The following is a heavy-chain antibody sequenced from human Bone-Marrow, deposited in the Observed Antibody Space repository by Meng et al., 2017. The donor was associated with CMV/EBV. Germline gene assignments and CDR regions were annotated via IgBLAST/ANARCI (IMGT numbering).Heavy chain of an antibody. D-gene: IGHD3-22*01. Sequence: GESLKISCAASGFTFSSYEMNWVRQAPGKGLEWVAFTRFDGRFTYYPDSVKGRFTISRDNSRNTLFLQMNSLRAEDTALYYCAKASSIVVVDMDGWGQGTLVTVYS. CDR1: GFTFSSYE. V-gene: IGHV3-30*02. CDR3: AKASSIVVVDMDG. J-gene: IGHJ4*02. CDR2: TRFDGRFT.